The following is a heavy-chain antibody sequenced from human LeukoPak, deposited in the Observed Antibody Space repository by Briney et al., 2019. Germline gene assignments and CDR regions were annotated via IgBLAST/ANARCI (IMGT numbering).Heavy chain of an antibody. D-gene: IGHD3-10*01. CDR1: GYTFTSYY. J-gene: IGHJ4*02. Sequence: ASVKVSCKASGYTFTSYYMHWVRQAPGQGLEWMGIINPSGGSTSYAQKFQGRVTMTRDMSTSTVYMELSSLRSEDTAVYYCARDTYYYGSGSLPPDYWGQGTLVTVSS. CDR2: INPSGGST. V-gene: IGHV1-46*01. CDR3: ARDTYYYGSGSLPPDY.